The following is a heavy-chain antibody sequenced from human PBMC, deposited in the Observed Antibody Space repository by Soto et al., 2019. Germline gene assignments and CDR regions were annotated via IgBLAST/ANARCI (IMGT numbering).Heavy chain of an antibody. D-gene: IGHD5-18*01. CDR3: ARETYSYGYELDY. V-gene: IGHV1-69*13. Sequence: SVKVSCKASGGTFSSYAISWVRQAPGQGLEWMGGIIPIFGTANHAQKFQGRVTITADESTSTAYMELSSLRSEDTAVYYCARETYSYGYELDYWGQGTLVTVSS. CDR1: GGTFSSYA. CDR2: IIPIFGTA. J-gene: IGHJ4*02.